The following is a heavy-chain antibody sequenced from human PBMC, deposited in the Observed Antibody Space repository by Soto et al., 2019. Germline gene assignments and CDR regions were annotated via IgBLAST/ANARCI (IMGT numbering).Heavy chain of an antibody. V-gene: IGHV3-15*01. J-gene: IGHJ6*02. D-gene: IGHD3-10*01. CDR3: TTGGEWSYGSGSLPRGYYYGMDV. CDR1: GFTFSNAW. CDR2: IKSETNGGTT. Sequence: GGSLRLSCAASGFTFSNAWMSWVRQAPGKGLEWVGRIKSETNGGTTDYAAPVKGRFTISRDDLKNTLYLQMNSLKTEDTAVYYCTTGGEWSYGSGSLPRGYYYGMDVWGQGTTVTVSS.